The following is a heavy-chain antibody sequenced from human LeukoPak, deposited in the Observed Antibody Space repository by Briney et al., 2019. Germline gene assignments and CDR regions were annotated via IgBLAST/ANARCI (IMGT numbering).Heavy chain of an antibody. J-gene: IGHJ4*02. D-gene: IGHD5-12*01. CDR2: ISSSSSYI. CDR1: GFTFSSYS. Sequence: GGSLRLSCAASGFTFSSYSMNWVRQAPGKGLEWVSSISSSSSYICYADSVEGRFTISRDNSKNTLYLQMNSLRAEDTAVYYCARGPSGYDWEFDYWGQGTLVTVSS. V-gene: IGHV3-21*04. CDR3: ARGPSGYDWEFDY.